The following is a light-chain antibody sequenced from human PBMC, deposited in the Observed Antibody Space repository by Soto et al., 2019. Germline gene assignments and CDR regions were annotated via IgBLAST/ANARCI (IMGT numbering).Light chain of an antibody. CDR1: QSVSSSY. V-gene: IGKV3-20*01. CDR3: QQYGSSPPNT. Sequence: EIVLTQSPGTLSLSPGERATLSCRASQSVSSSYLAWYQQKPGQAPRLLIYGASSRATGIPDRFSGSGSGTDFALTSSRLEPEDFAVYYCQQYGSSPPNTFGQGIKLEIK. CDR2: GAS. J-gene: IGKJ2*01.